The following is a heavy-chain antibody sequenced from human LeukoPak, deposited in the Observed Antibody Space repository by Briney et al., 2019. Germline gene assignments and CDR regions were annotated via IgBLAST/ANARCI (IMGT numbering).Heavy chain of an antibody. D-gene: IGHD4-17*01. CDR3: ARSYGDYSNWFDP. CDR1: GGSISSYY. CDR2: IYYSEST. Sequence: SETLSLTCTVSGGSISSYYWSWIRQPPGKGLEWIGYIYYSESTNYNPSLKSRVTISVDTSKNQFSLKLSSVTAADTAVYYCARSYGDYSNWFDPWGQGTLVTVSS. V-gene: IGHV4-59*01. J-gene: IGHJ5*02.